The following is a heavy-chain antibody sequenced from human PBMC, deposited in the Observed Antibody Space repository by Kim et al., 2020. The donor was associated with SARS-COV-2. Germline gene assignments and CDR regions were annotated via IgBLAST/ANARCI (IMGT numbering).Heavy chain of an antibody. CDR3: ARTLLLGYCSSTSCPRAGNWFDP. CDR2: IYHSGST. CDR1: GGSISSGGYS. V-gene: IGHV4-30-2*01. D-gene: IGHD2-2*01. J-gene: IGHJ5*02. Sequence: SETLSLTCAVSGGSISSGGYSWSWIRQPPGKGLEWIGYIYHSGSTYYNPSLKSRVTISVDRSKNQFSLKLSSVTAADTAVYYCARTLLLGYCSSTSCPRAGNWFDPWGQGTLVTVSS.